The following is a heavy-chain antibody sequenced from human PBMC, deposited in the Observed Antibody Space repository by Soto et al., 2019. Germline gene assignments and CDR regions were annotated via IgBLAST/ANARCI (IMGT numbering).Heavy chain of an antibody. Sequence: QVQLVQSGAEVVQPGATVKVSCKASGYAFSNNYMHWIRQAPGQGLEWMGIINPSGGSTSYSERFQGRVTMTSDTSSATAYLEVRSLRPEDTAVYYCRSEGSYYFDSRIDSWGQGTLVTVSS. J-gene: IGHJ5*01. CDR1: GYAFSNNY. CDR3: RSEGSYYFDSRIDS. V-gene: IGHV1-46*01. CDR2: INPSGGST. D-gene: IGHD3-22*01.